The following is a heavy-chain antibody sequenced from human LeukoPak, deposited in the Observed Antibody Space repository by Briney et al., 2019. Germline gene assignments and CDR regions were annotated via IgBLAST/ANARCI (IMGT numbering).Heavy chain of an antibody. CDR3: AKDEAYYYDSSGYYYVPYFDY. CDR2: ISGSGGST. CDR1: GYTFSSYA. J-gene: IGHJ4*02. D-gene: IGHD3-22*01. Sequence: GGSLRLSCAASGYTFSSYAMSWVRQAPGKGLEWVSAISGSGGSTYYADSVKGRFTISRDNSKNTLYLQMNSLRAEDTAVYYCAKDEAYYYDSSGYYYVPYFDYWGQGTLVTVSS. V-gene: IGHV3-23*01.